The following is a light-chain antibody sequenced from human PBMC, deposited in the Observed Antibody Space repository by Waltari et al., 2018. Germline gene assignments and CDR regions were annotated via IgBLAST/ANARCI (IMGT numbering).Light chain of an antibody. V-gene: IGKV3-11*01. Sequence: EIVLTQSPATLSLSPGDRATLSCRASQSVRNYLAWYRQRPGQAPRLLIYDASERAPGIPARFSGSGSGTDFTLTISSLEPDDFAVYYCQNRHNWPPTFTFGQGTKLEVK. CDR3: QNRHNWPPTFT. CDR2: DAS. CDR1: QSVRNY. J-gene: IGKJ2*01.